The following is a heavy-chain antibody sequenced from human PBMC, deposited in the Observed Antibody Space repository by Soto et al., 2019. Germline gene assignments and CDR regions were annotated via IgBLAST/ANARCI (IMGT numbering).Heavy chain of an antibody. V-gene: IGHV1-3*01. CDR3: AREHSSGFSTPLGGMDV. J-gene: IGHJ6*02. D-gene: IGHD6-19*01. Sequence: ASVKVSCKASGYTFTSYAMHWVRQAPGQRLEWMGWINAGNGNTKYSQKFQGRVTITRDTSASTAYMELSSLRSEDTAVYYCAREHSSGFSTPLGGMDVWGQGTTVTVSS. CDR2: INAGNGNT. CDR1: GYTFTSYA.